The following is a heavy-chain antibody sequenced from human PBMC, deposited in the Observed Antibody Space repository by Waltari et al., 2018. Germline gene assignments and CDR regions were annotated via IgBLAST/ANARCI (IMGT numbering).Heavy chain of an antibody. CDR1: GFTVSSNY. V-gene: IGHV3-53*01. J-gene: IGHJ3*02. Sequence: EVQLVESGGGLIQPGGSLRLSCAASGFTVSSNYMSWVRQAPGKGLEWVSIIYSGGTTDYADFVKGRFTFSRDNSKNTLYLQMNSLRAEDTAVYYCAKAGGYSGSYRVFAFDIWGQGTMVTVSS. D-gene: IGHD1-26*01. CDR2: IYSGGTT. CDR3: AKAGGYSGSYRVFAFDI.